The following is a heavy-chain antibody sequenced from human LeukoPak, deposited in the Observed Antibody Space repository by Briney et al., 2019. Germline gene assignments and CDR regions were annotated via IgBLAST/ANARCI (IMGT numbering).Heavy chain of an antibody. J-gene: IGHJ6*02. CDR1: GFTFSTYG. D-gene: IGHD6-13*01. CDR2: ISYDGRNK. CDR3: TRELKGMSFMEV. V-gene: IGHV3-30*03. Sequence: PGGSLRLSCAASGFTFSTYGMHWVRQAPGKGLEWVAVISYDGRNKYYGDFVKGRFTISRDQSKNTLYLQMNSLRAEDAAVCFCTRELKGMSFMEVWGQGTTVTVSS.